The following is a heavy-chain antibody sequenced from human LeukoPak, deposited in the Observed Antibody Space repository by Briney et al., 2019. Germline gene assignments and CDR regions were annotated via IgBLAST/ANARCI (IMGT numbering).Heavy chain of an antibody. CDR2: IYYSGST. Sequence: SETLSLTCTVSGGSFSSHYWSWIRQPPGKGLEWIGYIYYSGSTYYNPSLKSRVTISVDTSKNQFSLKLSSVTAADTAVYYCARDYDILTGYVSLLPLHAFDIRGQGTMVTVSS. CDR1: GGSFSSHY. V-gene: IGHV4-59*11. CDR3: ARDYDILTGYVSLLPLHAFDI. J-gene: IGHJ3*02. D-gene: IGHD3-9*01.